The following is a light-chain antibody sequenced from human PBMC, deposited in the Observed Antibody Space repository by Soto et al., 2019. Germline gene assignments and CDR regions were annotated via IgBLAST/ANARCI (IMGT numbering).Light chain of an antibody. J-gene: IGKJ2*03. V-gene: IGKV1-5*03. CDR1: QSIFSW. CDR2: KAS. Sequence: IQMTQSPSTLSASVGDRVSITCRARQSIFSWLAWYQQKPGKAPKLLIYKASSLESGVPSRYSGSGSGTEFTLTISGRQPDDLSTYYCQQYNSFPYSFGQGTKLEIK. CDR3: QQYNSFPYS.